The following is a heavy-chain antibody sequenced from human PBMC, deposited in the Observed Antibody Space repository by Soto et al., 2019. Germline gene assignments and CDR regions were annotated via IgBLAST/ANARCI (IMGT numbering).Heavy chain of an antibody. J-gene: IGHJ4*02. V-gene: IGHV4-39*01. CDR1: GGSINNSTYY. D-gene: IGHD1-26*01. CDR3: ATSGSHYWRFDY. Sequence: SETLSLTCTVSGGSINNSTYYWGWIRQPPGKGLEWIGNFYYGGSTYYSPSLKSRVTISVDTSKNQFSLRLSSVTAADTAVYYCATSGSHYWRFDYWGRGILVTVSS. CDR2: FYYGGST.